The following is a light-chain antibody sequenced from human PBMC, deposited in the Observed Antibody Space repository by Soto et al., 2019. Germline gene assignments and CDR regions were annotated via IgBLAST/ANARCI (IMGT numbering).Light chain of an antibody. CDR2: GAS. Sequence: EIVMTQSPATLSVSPGERATLSCRASQSVSSNLAWYQKKPCQAHRLLIYGASTRATGIPARFSGSGSGTEFTLTVSRLQSQDFAVYYWQQYNNWPPITFGQGPRLEMK. V-gene: IGKV3-15*01. CDR1: QSVSSN. CDR3: QQYNNWPPIT. J-gene: IGKJ5*01.